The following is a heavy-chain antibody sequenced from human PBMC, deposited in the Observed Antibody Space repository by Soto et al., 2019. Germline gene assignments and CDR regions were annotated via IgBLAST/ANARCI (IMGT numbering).Heavy chain of an antibody. D-gene: IGHD6-13*01. CDR1: GFTFSSYA. V-gene: IGHV3-23*01. J-gene: IGHJ6*03. CDR3: AKVENGGEQQLIAAVHYYYYMDV. CDR2: ISGSGGST. Sequence: GGSLRLSCAASGFTFSSYAMSWVRQAPGKGLEWVSAISGSGGSTYYADSVKGRFTISRDNSKNTLYLQMNSLRAEDTAVYYCAKVENGGEQQLIAAVHYYYYMDVWGKGTTVTVSS.